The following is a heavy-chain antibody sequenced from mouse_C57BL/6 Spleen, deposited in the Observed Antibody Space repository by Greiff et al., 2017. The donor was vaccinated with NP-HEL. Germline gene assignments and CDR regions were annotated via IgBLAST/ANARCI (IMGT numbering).Heavy chain of an antibody. V-gene: IGHV5-6*01. CDR1: GFTFSSYG. CDR3: ARQGYSKDWYFDV. D-gene: IGHD2-5*01. CDR2: ISSGGSYT. Sequence: EVRVVESGGDLVKPGGSLKLSCAASGFTFSSYGMSWVRQTPDKRLEWVATISSGGSYTYYPDSVKGRFTIPRDNAKNTLYLHMSSLKSEDTAMYYCARQGYSKDWYFDVWGTGTTVTFSS. J-gene: IGHJ1*03.